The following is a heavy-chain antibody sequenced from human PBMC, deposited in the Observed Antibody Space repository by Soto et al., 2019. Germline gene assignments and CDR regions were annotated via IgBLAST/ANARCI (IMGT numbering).Heavy chain of an antibody. Sequence: PSETLSLTCTVSGGSVSSGSYYWSWIRQPPGKGLEWIGYIYYSGSTNYNPSLKSQVTISVDTSKNQFSLKLSSVTAADTAVYYCAREKKGYSYGLNYYYGMDVWGQGTTVTVSS. CDR2: IYYSGST. D-gene: IGHD5-18*01. V-gene: IGHV4-61*01. CDR3: AREKKGYSYGLNYYYGMDV. CDR1: GGSVSSGSYY. J-gene: IGHJ6*02.